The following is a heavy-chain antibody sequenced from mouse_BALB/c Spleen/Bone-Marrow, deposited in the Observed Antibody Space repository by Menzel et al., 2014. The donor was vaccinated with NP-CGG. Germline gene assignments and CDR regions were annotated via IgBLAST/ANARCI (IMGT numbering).Heavy chain of an antibody. V-gene: IGHV1-54*01. CDR1: GYAFTDYL. D-gene: IGHD2-3*01. CDR2: INPGSGST. J-gene: IGHJ2*01. CDR3: ARYDGYFDY. Sequence: QVQLKESGAELVRPGTSVKVSCKASGYAFTDYLMEWLKQRPGQGLEWIGVINPGSGSTNYNEKFKGKATLTADKSSSTAYMQLSSLTSDDSAVYFCARYDGYFDYWGQGTILTVSS.